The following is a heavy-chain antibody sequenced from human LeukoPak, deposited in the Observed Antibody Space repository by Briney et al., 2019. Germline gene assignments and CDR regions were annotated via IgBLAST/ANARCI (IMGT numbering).Heavy chain of an antibody. CDR3: ARALGATIEDAFDI. CDR2: IIPILGIA. V-gene: IGHV1-69*04. D-gene: IGHD1-26*01. J-gene: IGHJ3*02. Sequence: WASVKLSCRASGGTFSSYAISWVRQAPRQGLEWMGRIIPILGIANYAQKFQGRVTITADKSTSTAYMELSSLRSEDTAVYYCARALGATIEDAFDIWGQGTMVTVSS. CDR1: GGTFSSYA.